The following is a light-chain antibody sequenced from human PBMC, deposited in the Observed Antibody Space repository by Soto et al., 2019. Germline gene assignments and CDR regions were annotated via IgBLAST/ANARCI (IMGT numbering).Light chain of an antibody. CDR2: EES. Sequence: EIVMTQSPATLSVSPGERATLSCRASQSVGSNLAWYQQKPGQAPRLLIYEESTRATGIPARFSGSGSGKEFTLTISSLQSEDFAVYYCPQYNNWPPWTFGQGTKVEIK. J-gene: IGKJ1*01. CDR1: QSVGSN. CDR3: PQYNNWPPWT. V-gene: IGKV3-15*01.